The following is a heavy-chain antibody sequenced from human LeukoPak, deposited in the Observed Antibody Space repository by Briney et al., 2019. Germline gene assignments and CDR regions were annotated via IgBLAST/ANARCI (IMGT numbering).Heavy chain of an antibody. V-gene: IGHV1-24*01. CDR1: GYTLTELS. CDR3: ATTRRYSSSSRAFDI. CDR2: FDPEDGET. Sequence: ASVKVSCKVSGYTLTELSMHWVRQAPGKGLEWMGGFDPEDGETIYAQKFQGRVTMTEDTSTDTAYMELSSLRSEDTAVYYCATTRRYSSSSRAFDIWGQGTMVTVSS. D-gene: IGHD6-6*01. J-gene: IGHJ3*02.